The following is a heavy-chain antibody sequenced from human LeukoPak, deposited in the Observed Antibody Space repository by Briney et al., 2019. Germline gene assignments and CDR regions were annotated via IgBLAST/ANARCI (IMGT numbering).Heavy chain of an antibody. D-gene: IGHD5-12*01. CDR1: GFIFSNYW. CDR2: INYDGSSE. V-gene: IGHV3-74*03. Sequence: GGSLRLSCAASGFIFSNYWMHWVRQVPGKGLVWVSRINYDGSSETYPDSVKGRFTISRDNAKNTLYLQMNSLRAEDTAVYYCARGGSQSFDYWGLGTLVTVPS. J-gene: IGHJ4*02. CDR3: ARGGSQSFDY.